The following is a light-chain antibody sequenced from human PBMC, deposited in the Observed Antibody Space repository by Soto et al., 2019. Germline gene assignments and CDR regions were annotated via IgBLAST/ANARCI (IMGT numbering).Light chain of an antibody. CDR1: QSVSSSY. Sequence: EIVLTQSPGTLSLSPGERATLSCRASQSVSSSYLARYQQKPGQAPRLLIYGASSRATGIPDRFSGSGSGTDFTLTISRLEPEDFAVYYCQQYGSSPGTFGQKTKLEIK. CDR3: QQYGSSPGT. CDR2: GAS. J-gene: IGKJ2*01. V-gene: IGKV3-20*01.